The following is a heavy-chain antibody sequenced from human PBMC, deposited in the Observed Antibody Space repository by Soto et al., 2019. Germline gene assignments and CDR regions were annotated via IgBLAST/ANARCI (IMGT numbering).Heavy chain of an antibody. V-gene: IGHV2-5*01. CDR3: AHKAYYFATGTYYNVRWFDP. J-gene: IGHJ5*02. Sequence: GSGPTLVNPTQTLTLTCTFSDFSLKRSGVGVAWIRQPLGKALEWLAPLYWSDEKRYSPSLKNRLTITKDTSKHEVVLTVTNMDPLDTATYYCAHKAYYFATGTYYNVRWFDPWGQGILVTVSS. D-gene: IGHD3-10*01. CDR2: LYWSDEK. CDR1: DFSLKRSGVG.